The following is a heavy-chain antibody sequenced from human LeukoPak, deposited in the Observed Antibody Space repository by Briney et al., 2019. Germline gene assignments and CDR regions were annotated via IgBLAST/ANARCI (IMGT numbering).Heavy chain of an antibody. CDR3: ATRGSCSGGSCHSLHYYYGMDV. CDR2: INPSGGST. D-gene: IGHD2-15*01. V-gene: IGHV1-46*01. J-gene: IGHJ6*02. Sequence: ASVKVSCKASGYTFTSYYMHWVRQAPGQGLEWMGIINPSGGSTSYAQKFQGRVTMTRDTSTSTVYMELSSLRSEDTAVYYCATRGSCSGGSCHSLHYYYGMDVWGQGTTVTVSS. CDR1: GYTFTSYY.